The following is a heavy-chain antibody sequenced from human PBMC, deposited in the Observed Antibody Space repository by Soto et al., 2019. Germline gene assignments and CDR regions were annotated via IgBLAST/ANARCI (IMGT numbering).Heavy chain of an antibody. V-gene: IGHV1-18*01. D-gene: IGHD4-17*01. CDR2: ISVYSGDT. CDR3: ARVGGVRGYHYVDAFDY. J-gene: IGHJ4*02. CDR1: GYTFTNYG. Sequence: QVQLVQSGAEVKKPGASVKVSCKTSGYTFTNYGINWVRQAPGQGLEWMGWISVYSGDTNYAQKFQGRVSMTTDTPTGKAYMERWSRKSDDTAVYYGARVGGVRGYHYVDAFDYWGQGSLASVPA.